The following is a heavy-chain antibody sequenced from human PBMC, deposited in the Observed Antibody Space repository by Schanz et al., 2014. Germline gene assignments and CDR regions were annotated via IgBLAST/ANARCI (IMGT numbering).Heavy chain of an antibody. CDR2: INVYNGDT. J-gene: IGHJ3*02. V-gene: IGHV1-18*04. CDR1: GYTFPSYG. D-gene: IGHD3-9*01. Sequence: QVQLVQSGREEKKPGASVKVSCKASGYTFPSYGISWVRQAPGQGLEWMGWINVYNGDTKFAKTFQDRVTLTTDTSTSTAYMELRSLRSADTAIYYCARDWSTGSKNAFDIWGPGTMVTVSS. CDR3: ARDWSTGSKNAFDI.